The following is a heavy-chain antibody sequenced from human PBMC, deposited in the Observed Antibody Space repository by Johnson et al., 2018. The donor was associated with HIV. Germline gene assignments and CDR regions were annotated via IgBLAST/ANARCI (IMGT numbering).Heavy chain of an antibody. CDR3: TTGAFHAYDR. CDR2: IISDVSSA. J-gene: IGHJ3*02. CDR1: GFTFSPYW. V-gene: IGHV3-74*01. D-gene: IGHD2/OR15-2a*01. Sequence: VQLVESGGGLVQPGGSLRLSCAASGFTFSPYWMHWVRQAPGQGLVWVSRIISDVSSAIYTDSVTGRFTISRDNTKNTLYLQMNSLRAEDTAVYYCTTGAFHAYDRWGQGTMVTVSS.